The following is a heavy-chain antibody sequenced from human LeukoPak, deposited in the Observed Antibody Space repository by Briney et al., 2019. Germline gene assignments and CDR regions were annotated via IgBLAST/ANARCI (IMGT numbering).Heavy chain of an antibody. Sequence: ASVKVSCKTSGYTFSDYYIHWVRQAPGQGLEWMGWIVPHSGGTKYAQKFQGRVTMTRDTSISTAYMELNRLRYDDTAVYYCAALGATSFDYWGQGALVTVSS. CDR1: GYTFSDYY. V-gene: IGHV1-2*02. J-gene: IGHJ4*02. D-gene: IGHD1-26*01. CDR2: IVPHSGGT. CDR3: AALGATSFDY.